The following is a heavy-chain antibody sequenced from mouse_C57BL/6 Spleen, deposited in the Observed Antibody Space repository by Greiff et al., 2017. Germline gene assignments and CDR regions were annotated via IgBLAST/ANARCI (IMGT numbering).Heavy chain of an antibody. V-gene: IGHV7-3*01. CDR1: GFTFTDYY. J-gene: IGHJ4*01. CDR2: IRNKANGYTT. CDR3: ARYRGVMDY. Sequence: DVKLVESGGGLVQPGGSLSLSCAASGFTFTDYYMSWVRQPPGKALEWLGFIRNKANGYTTEYSASVKGRFTIARDNSQSIRYLQMNALRAEDSATYYCARYRGVMDYWGQGTSVTVSS.